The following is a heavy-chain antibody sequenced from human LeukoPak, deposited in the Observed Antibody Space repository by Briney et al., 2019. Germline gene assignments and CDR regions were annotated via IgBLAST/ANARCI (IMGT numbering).Heavy chain of an antibody. CDR3: AKMIQLWSFDY. V-gene: IGHV3-30*18. Sequence: GGSLRLSCAASGFTFSSYGMHWVRQAPGKGLEWVAVISYDGSNKYYADSVKGRFTISRDNSKNTLYLQMNSLRAEDTAVYYCAKMIQLWSFDYWGQGTLVTVSS. D-gene: IGHD5-18*01. J-gene: IGHJ4*02. CDR2: ISYDGSNK. CDR1: GFTFSSYG.